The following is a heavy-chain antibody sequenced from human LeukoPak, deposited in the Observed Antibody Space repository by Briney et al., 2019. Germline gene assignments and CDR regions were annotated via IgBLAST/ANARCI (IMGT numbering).Heavy chain of an antibody. D-gene: IGHD3-22*01. CDR1: GFTFSSYA. CDR3: AKLDYYDTH. Sequence: GGSLRLSCAASGFTFSSYAMSWVRQAPGKGLEWVSSITGSSASTYYADSVKGRFTISRDNSKNTLYLQMNSLKAEDMAVYFCAKLDYYDTHWGQGTLVAVSS. J-gene: IGHJ4*02. CDR2: ITGSSAST. V-gene: IGHV3-23*01.